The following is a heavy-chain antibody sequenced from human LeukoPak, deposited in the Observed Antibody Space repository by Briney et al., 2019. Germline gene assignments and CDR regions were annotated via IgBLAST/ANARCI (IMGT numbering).Heavy chain of an antibody. CDR3: AKAPYGSDPYNWFDP. D-gene: IGHD3-10*01. CDR1: AFIFSDYW. J-gene: IGHJ5*02. CDR2: IRYDGSNK. V-gene: IGHV3-30*02. Sequence: GGSLRLSCATSAFIFSDYWMSWVRQAPGKGLEWVAFIRYDGSNKYYADSVEGRFTISRDNSKNTLYLQMNSLRAEDTAVYYCAKAPYGSDPYNWFDPWGQGTLVTVSS.